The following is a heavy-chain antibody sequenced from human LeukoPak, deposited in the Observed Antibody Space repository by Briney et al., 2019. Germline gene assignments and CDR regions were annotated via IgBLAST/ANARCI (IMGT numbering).Heavy chain of an antibody. Sequence: SETLSLTCTVSGGSISSYYWTWIRQSAGKGLEWIGRINARGSTNYNPSLRSRVTMSVNTSKNQFSLNLTSVTAADTAVYSCAREGGDPRWLDPWGQGTLVTVSS. D-gene: IGHD6-25*01. CDR2: INARGST. CDR3: AREGGDPRWLDP. V-gene: IGHV4-4*07. J-gene: IGHJ5*02. CDR1: GGSISSYY.